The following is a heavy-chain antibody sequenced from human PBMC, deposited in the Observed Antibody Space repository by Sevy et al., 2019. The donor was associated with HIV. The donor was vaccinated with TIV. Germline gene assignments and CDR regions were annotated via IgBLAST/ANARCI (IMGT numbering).Heavy chain of an antibody. D-gene: IGHD3-16*01. CDR1: GFTFDDYG. CDR2: INWNSVNI. Sequence: GGSLRLSCAASGFTFDDYGMHWARQAPGKGLEWVSSINWNSVNIAYADSVKGRFTISRDNTKNSLYLQMNSLRAEDTAFYYCAQDGYASWNSYSDYWGQGTLVTVSS. J-gene: IGHJ4*02. V-gene: IGHV3-9*01. CDR3: AQDGYASWNSYSDY.